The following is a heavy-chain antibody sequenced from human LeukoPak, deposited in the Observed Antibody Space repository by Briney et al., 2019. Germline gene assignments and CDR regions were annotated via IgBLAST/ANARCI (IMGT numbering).Heavy chain of an antibody. J-gene: IGHJ6*03. CDR2: INPNSGGT. D-gene: IGHD2-2*02. CDR1: GYTFTGYF. CDR3: ARAARYCSSTSCYTLGAVHYYYYMDV. V-gene: IGHV1-2*02. Sequence: ASVKVSCKASGYTFTGYFMHWVRQAPGQGLEWMGWINPNSGGTHYAQKFQGRVTMTRDTSISTAYMELSGLRSEDTAVYYCARAARYCSSTSCYTLGAVHYYYYMDVWGKGTTVTVSS.